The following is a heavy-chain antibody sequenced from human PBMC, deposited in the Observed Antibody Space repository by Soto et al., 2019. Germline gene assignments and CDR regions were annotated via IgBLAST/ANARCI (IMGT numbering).Heavy chain of an antibody. V-gene: IGHV3-30-3*01. CDR3: ARDLSVGAADYYFDY. CDR1: GFTFGTYA. Sequence: LRLSCAASGFTFGTYALHWVRQAPGKGLEWVAVISSDGSDKYYADSVKGRFTISRDNSKNTLYLQMNSLRAKDTAVFYCARDLSVGAADYYFDYWGQGTLVTVSS. J-gene: IGHJ4*02. D-gene: IGHD1-26*01. CDR2: ISSDGSDK.